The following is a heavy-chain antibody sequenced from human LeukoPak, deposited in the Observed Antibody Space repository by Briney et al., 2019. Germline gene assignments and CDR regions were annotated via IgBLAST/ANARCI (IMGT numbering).Heavy chain of an antibody. V-gene: IGHV4-39*01. Sequence: SETLSLTCTVSGGYINRGSYYWRWIRQPPEKGLEWIGTIYYSGITYYNSSLKSRVTISVDTSKNQFSLKLNSVTAADTAVYYCAGLSSYDILTGYYRPYYFHYWGQGTLVTVSS. CDR3: AGLSSYDILTGYYRPYYFHY. CDR1: GGYINRGSYY. J-gene: IGHJ4*02. D-gene: IGHD3-9*01. CDR2: IYYSGIT.